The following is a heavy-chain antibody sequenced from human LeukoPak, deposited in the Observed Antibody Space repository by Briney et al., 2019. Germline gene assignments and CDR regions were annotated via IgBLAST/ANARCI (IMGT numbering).Heavy chain of an antibody. CDR1: GDSVSCNSAA. CDR3: ARELVATITGDYYYYYMDV. J-gene: IGHJ6*03. D-gene: IGHD5-12*01. V-gene: IGHV6-1*01. Sequence: SQTLSLTCAISGDSVSCNSAAWNWIRQSPSRGLEWLGRTYYRSKWYNDYAVSVKSRITINPDTSKNQFSLQLNSVTPEDTAVYYCARELVATITGDYYYYYMDVWGKGTTVTVSS. CDR2: TYYRSKWYN.